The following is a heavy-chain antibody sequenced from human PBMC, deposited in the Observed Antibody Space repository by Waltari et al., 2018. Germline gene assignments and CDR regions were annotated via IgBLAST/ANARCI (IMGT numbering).Heavy chain of an antibody. D-gene: IGHD3-16*01. V-gene: IGHV4-4*03. CDR2: IYHSGST. J-gene: IGHJ4*02. CDR3: ARAGFGVTKDY. CDR1: GASSGSTNW. Sequence: QVQLQVSRPGPVPPPGTLSRTCSVSGASSGSTNWWSRVSQHPGKGLEWIGEIYHSGSTNYNASLKRRVTISVDKSKNQVALKLSSGTTADTAVDYCARAGFGVTKDYWGQGTLVTVSS.